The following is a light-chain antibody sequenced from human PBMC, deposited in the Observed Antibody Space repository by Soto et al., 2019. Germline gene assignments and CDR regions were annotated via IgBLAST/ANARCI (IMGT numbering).Light chain of an antibody. V-gene: IGKV3-15*01. CDR2: GAS. CDR3: QHYNNWPPYS. CDR1: RDVSTN. J-gene: IGKJ2*03. Sequence: TGRTQYPATLSVSHGASATLSCRASRDVSTNLAWFQQKPGQTPRLVLYGASKRATGIPARFSGSGSGTHFTLTISSLQSEDFGVYYCQHYNNWPPYSLGQGAKVDI.